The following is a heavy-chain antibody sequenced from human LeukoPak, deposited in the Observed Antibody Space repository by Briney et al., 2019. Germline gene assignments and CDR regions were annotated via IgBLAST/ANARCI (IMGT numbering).Heavy chain of an antibody. J-gene: IGHJ4*02. V-gene: IGHV3-23*01. CDR1: GFTFSSYG. CDR3: AKGEGRYYDILTGYFNFDY. D-gene: IGHD3-9*01. Sequence: GGSLRLSCAASGFTFSSYGMSWVRQASGKGLEWVSAISGSGGSTYYADSVKGRFTISRDNSKNTLYLQMNSLRAEDTAVYYCAKGEGRYYDILTGYFNFDYWGQGTLVTVSS. CDR2: ISGSGGST.